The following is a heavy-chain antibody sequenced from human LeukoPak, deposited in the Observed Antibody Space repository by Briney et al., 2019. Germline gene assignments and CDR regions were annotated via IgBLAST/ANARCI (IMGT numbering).Heavy chain of an antibody. D-gene: IGHD2/OR15-2a*01. CDR1: GFAFSSYA. J-gene: IGHJ4*02. CDR2: ISYDGRIK. CDR3: ARDLSEKYSIDY. Sequence: GGSLRLSCAASGFAFSSYAIHWVRQAPGKGLEWVSFISYDGRIKYYADSVKGRLTISRDNSKDTLSLQMNSLRAEDTAIYYCARDLSEKYSIDYWGQGTLVTVSS. V-gene: IGHV3-30-3*01.